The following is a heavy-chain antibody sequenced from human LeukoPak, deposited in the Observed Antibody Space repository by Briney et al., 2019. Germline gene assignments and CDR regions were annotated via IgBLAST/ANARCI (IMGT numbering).Heavy chain of an antibody. CDR1: GGTFSSYA. J-gene: IGHJ3*02. D-gene: IGHD3-22*01. V-gene: IGHV1-69*05. CDR2: IIHIFGTT. Sequence: ASVKLSCEASGGTFSSYAMRWVRQAPGQGLEWMGGIIHIFGTTNYAHTVQGRVTITRDESKSTTYMEMSSLRSEDTAVYYCAREKTYYYDRRDHWGAFDIWGQGTMVTVSS. CDR3: AREKTYYYDRRDHWGAFDI.